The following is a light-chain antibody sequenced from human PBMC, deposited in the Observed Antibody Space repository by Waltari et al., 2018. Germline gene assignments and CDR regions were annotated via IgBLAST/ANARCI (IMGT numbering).Light chain of an antibody. Sequence: EIVLTQSPAILSFSPGERATLPCRASQIVGTYLAWYQQRPGQSPRLLIYDASYRATGIPARFSGSGSETDFTLTISSLQPEDFAVYYCQQRRNWPLTFGGGTRVQI. CDR1: QIVGTY. J-gene: IGKJ4*01. CDR3: QQRRNWPLT. V-gene: IGKV3-11*01. CDR2: DAS.